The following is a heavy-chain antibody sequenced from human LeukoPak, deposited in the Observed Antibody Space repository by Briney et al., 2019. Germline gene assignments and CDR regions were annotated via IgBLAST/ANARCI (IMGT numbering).Heavy chain of an antibody. CDR2: IRDSGRST. CDR3: AKVLRGYDSSDAFDI. Sequence: GGSLRLSRAASGFTFSSYAMSWVRQAPGKGLEWVSAIRDSGRSTYYADSVKGRFTISRDSSKNTLYLQMNTLRAEDTAIYYCAKVLRGYDSSDAFDIWGQGTMVTVSS. CDR1: GFTFSSYA. D-gene: IGHD5-12*01. V-gene: IGHV3-23*01. J-gene: IGHJ3*02.